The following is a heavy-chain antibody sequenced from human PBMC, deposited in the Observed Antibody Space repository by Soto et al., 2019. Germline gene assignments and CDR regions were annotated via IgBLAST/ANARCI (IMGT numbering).Heavy chain of an antibody. J-gene: IGHJ6*02. CDR2: IYYSGST. V-gene: IGHV4-31*03. CDR3: AREGSANYDFWSGYFPGEGWYCGMDV. D-gene: IGHD3-3*01. Sequence: SETLSLTCTVSGGSISSGGYYWSWIRQHPGKGLEWIGYIYYSGSTYYNPSLKSRVTISVDTSKNQFSLKLSSVTAADTAVYYCAREGSANYDFWSGYFPGEGWYCGMDVWGQGTTVTVSS. CDR1: GGSISSGGYY.